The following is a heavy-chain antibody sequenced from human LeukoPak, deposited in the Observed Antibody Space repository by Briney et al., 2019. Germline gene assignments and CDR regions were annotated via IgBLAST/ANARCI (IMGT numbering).Heavy chain of an antibody. Sequence: PSETLSLTCTVSGGSINSYYWSWIRQPAGKRLEWIGRIYTSGSTNYNPSLKSRVTISVDTSKNQFSLKLSSVTAADTAVYYCAREGGYYDSSGYAYNWFDPWGQGTLVTVSS. J-gene: IGHJ5*02. D-gene: IGHD3-22*01. CDR3: AREGGYYDSSGYAYNWFDP. CDR1: GGSINSYY. V-gene: IGHV4-4*07. CDR2: IYTSGST.